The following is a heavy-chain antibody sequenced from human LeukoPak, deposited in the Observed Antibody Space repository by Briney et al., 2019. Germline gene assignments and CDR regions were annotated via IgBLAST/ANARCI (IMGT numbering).Heavy chain of an antibody. CDR2: ISSSSSTI. D-gene: IGHD3-10*01. Sequence: PGGSLRLSCAASGFTFSSYEMNWVRQAPGKGLEWVSYISSSSSTIYYADSVKGRFTISRDNAKNSLYLQMNSLRAEDTAVYYCARVYYYGSGILVDYWGQGTLVTVSS. V-gene: IGHV3-48*01. J-gene: IGHJ4*02. CDR3: ARVYYYGSGILVDY. CDR1: GFTFSSYE.